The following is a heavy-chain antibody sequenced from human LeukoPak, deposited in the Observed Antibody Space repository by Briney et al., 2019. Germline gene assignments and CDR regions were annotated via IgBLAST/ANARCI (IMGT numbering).Heavy chain of an antibody. D-gene: IGHD1-1*01. J-gene: IGHJ6*03. Sequence: GASVKVSCKASGYTFTRFGISWVRQAPGQGLEWMGWISTYNRNTYYAQEFQDRVTMTTDISTSTAYMELRSLRSDDSAVYYCARVLVDNFGHYYYYMDVWGKGTTVTVSS. V-gene: IGHV1-18*01. CDR3: ARVLVDNFGHYYYYMDV. CDR1: GYTFTRFG. CDR2: ISTYNRNT.